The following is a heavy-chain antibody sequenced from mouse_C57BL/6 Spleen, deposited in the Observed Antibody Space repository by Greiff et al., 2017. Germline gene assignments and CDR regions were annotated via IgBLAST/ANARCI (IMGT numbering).Heavy chain of an antibody. V-gene: IGHV3-6*01. CDR2: ISYDGSN. Sequence: EVQLVESGPGLVKPSQSLSLTCSVTGYSITSGYYWNWIRQFPGNKLEWMGYISYDGSNNYNPSLKNRISITRDTSKNQFFLKLNSVTTEDTATYYCATWSNSFAYWGQGTLVTVSA. CDR1: GYSITSGYY. CDR3: ATWSNSFAY. J-gene: IGHJ3*01. D-gene: IGHD2-5*01.